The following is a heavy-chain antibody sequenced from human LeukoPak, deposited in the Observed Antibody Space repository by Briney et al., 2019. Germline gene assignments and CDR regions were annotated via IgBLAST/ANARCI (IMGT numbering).Heavy chain of an antibody. J-gene: IGHJ6*03. CDR3: ASVLQPAAVYYYMDV. D-gene: IGHD2-15*01. Sequence: ASVKVSCKASGGTFSSYAISWVRQAPGQGLEWMGGIIPIFGTANYAQKFQGRVTITADESTSTAYMELSSLRSEDTAVYYCASVLQPAAVYYYMDVWGKGTTVTVSS. CDR1: GGTFSSYA. CDR2: IIPIFGTA. V-gene: IGHV1-69*13.